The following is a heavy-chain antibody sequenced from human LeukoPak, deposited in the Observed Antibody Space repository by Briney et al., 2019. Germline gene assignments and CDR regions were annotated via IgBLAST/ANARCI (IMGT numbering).Heavy chain of an antibody. D-gene: IGHD3-3*01. Sequence: GGSLRLSCAASGFTFSRYSMNWVRQAPGKGLEWVSSISISSNYIYYADSVKGRFTISRDNAKNSLYPQMNSLRAEDTAVYYCARGSRFGVVGRDAFDIWGQGTMVTVSS. CDR1: GFTFSRYS. CDR2: ISISSNYI. V-gene: IGHV3-21*01. CDR3: ARGSRFGVVGRDAFDI. J-gene: IGHJ3*02.